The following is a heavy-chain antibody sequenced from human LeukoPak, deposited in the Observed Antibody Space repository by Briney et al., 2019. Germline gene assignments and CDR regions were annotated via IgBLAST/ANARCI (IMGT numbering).Heavy chain of an antibody. J-gene: IGHJ4*02. CDR3: ATPRYKDFWSGYDLGYFDY. Sequence: PGGSLRLSCAASGFTFSSYAMHWVRQAPGKGLEWVSVISYDVSNKYYADSVKGRFTIYRDNSKNTLYLQMNRLRAEDTAVYYCATPRYKDFWSGYDLGYFDYWGQGTLVTVSS. D-gene: IGHD3-3*01. V-gene: IGHV3-30-3*01. CDR1: GFTFSSYA. CDR2: ISYDVSNK.